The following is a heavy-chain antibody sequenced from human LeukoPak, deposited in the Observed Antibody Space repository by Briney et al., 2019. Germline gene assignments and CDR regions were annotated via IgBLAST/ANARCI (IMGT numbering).Heavy chain of an antibody. J-gene: IGHJ3*02. Sequence: PGGSLRLSCAASGFTFSSYGMHWVRQAPGKGLEWVAVISYDGSNKYYADSVKGRFTISRDNSKNTLYLQMNSLRAEDTAVYYCGKVRFNMNDAFEIWGPGTMVTVSS. D-gene: IGHD3-22*01. CDR3: GKVRFNMNDAFEI. V-gene: IGHV3-30*18. CDR2: ISYDGSNK. CDR1: GFTFSSYG.